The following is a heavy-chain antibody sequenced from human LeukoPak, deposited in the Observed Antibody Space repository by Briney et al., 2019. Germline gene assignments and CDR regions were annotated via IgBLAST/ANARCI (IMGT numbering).Heavy chain of an antibody. CDR2: MYSSGSS. CDR3: AGFNYGSLDY. Sequence: SETLSLTCTVSGGSITSYYLKWIRQPAGKGLEWIGRMYSSGSSNYNPSLKSRVTMSVDTSKNQFFLNLISVTAADTSVYYCAGFNYGSLDYWGQGILVTVSS. CDR1: GGSITSYY. V-gene: IGHV4-4*07. J-gene: IGHJ4*02. D-gene: IGHD3-10*01.